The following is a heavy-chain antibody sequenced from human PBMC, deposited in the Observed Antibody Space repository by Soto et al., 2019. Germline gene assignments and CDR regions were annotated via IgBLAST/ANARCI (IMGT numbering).Heavy chain of an antibody. D-gene: IGHD2-2*01. CDR2: ISSSRSYI. CDR3: ARDIQGYCSSTSCYLSHYYGMDV. J-gene: IGHJ6*02. Sequence: GGSLRLSCAASGFTFSSYSMNWVRQAPGKGLEWVSSISSSRSYIYYADSVKGRFTISRDNGKNSLSRQMNSLRAEDTAVYYCARDIQGYCSSTSCYLSHYYGMDVWGQGTTVTVSS. CDR1: GFTFSSYS. V-gene: IGHV3-21*01.